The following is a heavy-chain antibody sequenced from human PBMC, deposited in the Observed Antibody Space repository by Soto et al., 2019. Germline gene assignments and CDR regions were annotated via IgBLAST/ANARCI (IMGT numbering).Heavy chain of an antibody. Sequence: SETLSLTCAVSGGSISSGGYSWSWIRQPPGKGLEWIRYMYHSGTTYYNPSLKSRVTISVDRAKNQFSLKLSSVTAADTAVYYCARVPDLWGQGTLVTVSS. D-gene: IGHD2-2*01. V-gene: IGHV4-30-2*01. CDR3: ARVPDL. CDR1: GGSISSGGYS. CDR2: MYHSGTT. J-gene: IGHJ5*02.